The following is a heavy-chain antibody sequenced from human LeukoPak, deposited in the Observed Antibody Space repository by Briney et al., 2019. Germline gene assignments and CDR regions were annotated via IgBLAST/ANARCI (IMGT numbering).Heavy chain of an antibody. Sequence: GGSLRLSCAASGFTFSSYAMSWVRQAPGKGLEWVSVIYSGGSTYYADSVKGRFTISRDNSKNTLYLQMNSLRAEDTAVYYCARGGYTYAWATWGQGTLVTVSS. CDR3: ARGGYTYAWAT. CDR2: IYSGGST. J-gene: IGHJ5*02. CDR1: GFTFSSYA. V-gene: IGHV3-66*01. D-gene: IGHD5-18*01.